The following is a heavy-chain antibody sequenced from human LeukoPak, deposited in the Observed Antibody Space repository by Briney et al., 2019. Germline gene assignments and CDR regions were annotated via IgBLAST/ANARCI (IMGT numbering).Heavy chain of an antibody. D-gene: IGHD3-10*01. CDR1: GYTFTSYA. Sequence: ASVEVSCKASGYTFTSYAMHWVRQAPGQRLEWMGWINAGNGNTKYSQKFQGRVTITRDTSASTAYMELSSLRSEDTAVYYCARRYYGSGSFNWFDPWGQGTLVTVSS. CDR3: ARRYYGSGSFNWFDP. V-gene: IGHV1-3*01. J-gene: IGHJ5*02. CDR2: INAGNGNT.